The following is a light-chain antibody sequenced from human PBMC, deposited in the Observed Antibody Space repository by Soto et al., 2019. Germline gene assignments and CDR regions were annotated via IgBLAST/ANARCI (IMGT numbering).Light chain of an antibody. V-gene: IGLV1-47*01. CDR1: SSNIGSNY. CDR2: RNN. J-gene: IGLJ2*01. Sequence: QSALTQPPSASGTPGQRVTISCSGSSSNIGSNYVYWYQQLPGTAPKLLIYRNNQRPSGVPDRFSGSKSGTSASLAISGLRSEDEADYYCAEWDDRRSGVVFGGGTKVTV. CDR3: AEWDDRRSGVV.